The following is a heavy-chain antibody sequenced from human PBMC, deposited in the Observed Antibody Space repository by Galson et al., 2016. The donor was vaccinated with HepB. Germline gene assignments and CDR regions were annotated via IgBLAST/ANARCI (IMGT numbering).Heavy chain of an antibody. J-gene: IGHJ6*02. CDR1: GFTSKIYG. V-gene: IGHV3-30*18. D-gene: IGHD4-23*01. CDR2: ISYAGTYT. Sequence: SLRLSCAAPGFTSKIYGMHWVRQAPGKGLEWVAVISYAGTYTYYGDPVKGRLTISRDNSKNTLYLQMNSLRPEDKATYYCAKDLERYGGNSAAYYYCGMDVWGQGTTVTVSS. CDR3: AKDLERYGGNSAAYYYCGMDV.